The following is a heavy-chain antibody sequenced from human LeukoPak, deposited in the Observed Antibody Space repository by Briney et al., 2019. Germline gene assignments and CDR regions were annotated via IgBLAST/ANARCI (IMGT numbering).Heavy chain of an antibody. CDR3: AKQDIRSSGWND. CDR2: IGTAGDT. V-gene: IGHV3-13*04. D-gene: IGHD6-19*01. Sequence: GGSLRLSCAASGFTFSSYDMHWVRQATGKGLEWVSAIGTAGDTYYPGSVKGRFTISRENAKNSLYLQMNSLRAEDTAIYYCAKQDIRSSGWNDWGQGTLVTVSS. CDR1: GFTFSSYD. J-gene: IGHJ4*02.